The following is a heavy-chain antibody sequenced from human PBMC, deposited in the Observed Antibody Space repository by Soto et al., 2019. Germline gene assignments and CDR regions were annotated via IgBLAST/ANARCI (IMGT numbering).Heavy chain of an antibody. D-gene: IGHD6-19*01. CDR1: GGSISSGGYY. CDR3: ARAGGWSYYFDY. Sequence: SETLSLTCTVSGGSISSGGYYWSWIRQHPGKGLEWIGYIYYSGSTYYNPSLKSRVTISVDTSKNQFSLKLSSVTAADTAVYYCARAGGWSYYFDYWGQGTLVTVSS. CDR2: IYYSGST. V-gene: IGHV4-31*03. J-gene: IGHJ4*02.